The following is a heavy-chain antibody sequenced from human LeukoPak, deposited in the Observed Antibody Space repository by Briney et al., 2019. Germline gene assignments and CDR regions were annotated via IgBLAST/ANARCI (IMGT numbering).Heavy chain of an antibody. CDR3: ARDYYDSSGYYRPAGYFDY. V-gene: IGHV3-30-3*01. J-gene: IGHJ4*02. Sequence: GGSLRLSCAASGFTVSSNYMSWVRQAPGKGLEWVAVISYDGSNKYYADSVKGRFTISRDNSKNTLYLQMNSLRAEDTAVYYCARDYYDSSGYYRPAGYFDYWGQGTLVTVSS. CDR1: GFTVSSNY. CDR2: ISYDGSNK. D-gene: IGHD3-22*01.